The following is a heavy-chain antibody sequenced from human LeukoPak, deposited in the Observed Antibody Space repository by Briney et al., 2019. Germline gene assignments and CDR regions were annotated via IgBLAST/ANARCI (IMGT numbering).Heavy chain of an antibody. CDR2: IYYSGST. V-gene: IGHV4-39*07. D-gene: IGHD4-23*01. Sequence: SETLSLTCTVSGGSISSSSYYWGWIHQPPGKGLEWIGSIYYSGSTYYNPSLKSRVTITVDTSKNQFSLKLSSVTAADTAVYYCARDRSLVVTPGLIDYWGQGTLVTVSS. CDR1: GGSISSSSYY. CDR3: ARDRSLVVTPGLIDY. J-gene: IGHJ4*02.